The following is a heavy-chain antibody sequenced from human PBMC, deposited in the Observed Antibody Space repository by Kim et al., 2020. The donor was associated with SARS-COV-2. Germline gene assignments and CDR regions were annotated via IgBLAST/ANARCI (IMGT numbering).Heavy chain of an antibody. D-gene: IGHD3-9*01. Sequence: PSLKSRVTISVDTSKNQFSLKLCSVTAADTAVYYCARDTILTGTKGGIDYWGQGTLVTVSS. V-gene: IGHV4-31*02. CDR3: ARDTILTGTKGGIDY. J-gene: IGHJ4*02.